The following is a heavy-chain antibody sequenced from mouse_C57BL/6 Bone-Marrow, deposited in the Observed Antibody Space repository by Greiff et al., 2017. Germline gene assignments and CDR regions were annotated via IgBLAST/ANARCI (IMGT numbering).Heavy chain of an antibody. J-gene: IGHJ3*01. CDR3: AKGVQFAY. V-gene: IGHV1-76*01. D-gene: IGHD2-14*01. CDR1: GYTFTDYY. Sequence: VQLQESGAELVRPGASVKLSCKASGYTFTDYYINWVKQRPGQGLEWIARIYPGSGNTYYNEKFKGKATLTADKSSSTAYMQLSSLTSEDSDVYFCAKGVQFAYWGQGTLVTVSA. CDR2: IYPGSGNT.